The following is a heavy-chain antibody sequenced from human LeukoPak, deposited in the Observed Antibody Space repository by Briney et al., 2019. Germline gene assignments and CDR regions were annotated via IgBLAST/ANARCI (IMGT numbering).Heavy chain of an antibody. CDR3: AREGDCTSTSCFDY. D-gene: IGHD2-2*01. CDR1: GGSISSYY. Sequence: SETLSLTCTVSGGSISSYYWSWIRQPPGKGLEWIGRNYISGSTNYNPSLKSRVTMSLDTSKNQISLKLTSVTAADTAVYYCAREGDCTSTSCFDYWGQGTLVTVSS. V-gene: IGHV4-4*07. CDR2: NYISGST. J-gene: IGHJ4*02.